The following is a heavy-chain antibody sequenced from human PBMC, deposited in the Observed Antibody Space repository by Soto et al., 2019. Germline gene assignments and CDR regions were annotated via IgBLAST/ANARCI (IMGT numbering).Heavy chain of an antibody. V-gene: IGHV3-33*01. Sequence: QVQLVESGGGVVQPGRSLRLSCAASGFTFSSYGMHWVRQAPGKGLEWVAVIWYDGSNKYYADSVKGRFTISRDNSKNTLYLQMNSLRAEDTAVYYCARDTGCSGGSCYYGMDVWGQGTTVTVSS. CDR1: GFTFSSYG. D-gene: IGHD2-15*01. J-gene: IGHJ6*02. CDR3: ARDTGCSGGSCYYGMDV. CDR2: IWYDGSNK.